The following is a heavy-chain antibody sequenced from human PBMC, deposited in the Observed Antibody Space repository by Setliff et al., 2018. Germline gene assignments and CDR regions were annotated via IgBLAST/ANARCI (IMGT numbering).Heavy chain of an antibody. J-gene: IGHJ4*02. Sequence: ASVKVSCKTSGYTFSDYGIAWVRQAPGQGLEWMGWISPHTGNTFYAPQFQGRVIMTTDTSTNTAYMELRSLRSDDTAVYYCSRLVRFCTTSTCQGASASEHWGQGTLVTVSS. CDR3: SRLVRFCTTSTCQGASASEH. V-gene: IGHV1-18*01. CDR2: ISPHTGNT. CDR1: GYTFSDYG. D-gene: IGHD2-8*01.